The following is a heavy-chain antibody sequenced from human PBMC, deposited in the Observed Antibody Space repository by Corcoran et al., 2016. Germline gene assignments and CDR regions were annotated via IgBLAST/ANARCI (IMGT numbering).Heavy chain of an antibody. CDR2: ISAYNGNT. D-gene: IGHD2-15*01. V-gene: IGHV1-18*01. CDR3: ARDQVAATPGDY. CDR1: GYTFTSYG. Sequence: QVQLEQSGAEVKKPGASVKVSCKASGYTFTSYGISWVRQAPGQGLEGMGWISAYNGNTNYAQELQGRVTMTTETSTSTAYRELRSLRTDDTDVYYGARDQVAATPGDYWGQGTLVTVSS. J-gene: IGHJ4*02.